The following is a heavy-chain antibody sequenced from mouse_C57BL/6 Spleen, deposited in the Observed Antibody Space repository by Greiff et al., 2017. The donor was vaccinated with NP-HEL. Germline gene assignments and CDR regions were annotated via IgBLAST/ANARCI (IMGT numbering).Heavy chain of an antibody. CDR2: ISSGSSTI. Sequence: EVMLVESGGGLVKPGGSLKLSCAASGFTFSDYGMHWVRQAPEKGLEWVAYISSGSSTIYYADTVKGRFTISRDNAKNTLFLQMTSLRSEDTAMYYCARFNDGSGFAYWGQGTLVTVSA. CDR3: ARFNDGSGFAY. V-gene: IGHV5-17*01. CDR1: GFTFSDYG. D-gene: IGHD2-3*01. J-gene: IGHJ3*01.